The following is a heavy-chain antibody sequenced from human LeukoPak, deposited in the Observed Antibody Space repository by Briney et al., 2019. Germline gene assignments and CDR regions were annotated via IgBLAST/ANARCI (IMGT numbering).Heavy chain of an antibody. Sequence: ASVKVSCKSSGYTFTRYAMNWVRQAPGQGLEWMGWIDTNTGNPTYAQGSTGRFVFSLDTSVSTTYLQISSLKAEDTAVYFCAREDFWSGYSVGYWGQGTLVTVSS. D-gene: IGHD3-3*01. CDR1: GYTFTRYA. J-gene: IGHJ4*02. CDR2: IDTNTGNP. V-gene: IGHV7-4-1*02. CDR3: AREDFWSGYSVGY.